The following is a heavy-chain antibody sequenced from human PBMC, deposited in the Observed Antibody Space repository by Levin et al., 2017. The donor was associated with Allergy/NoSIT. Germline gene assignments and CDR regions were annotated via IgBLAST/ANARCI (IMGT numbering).Heavy chain of an antibody. CDR1: GGSFSNYG. CDR2: IIPIFGTP. CDR3: ARERVNKDPNNWKNGVFFHYGMDV. J-gene: IGHJ6*02. Sequence: GASVKVSCKASGGSFSNYGFSWVRQAPGQGLEWMGGIIPIFGTPKYAQKFQGRVTITADEPTTTAYMELRSLRSEDTAVYYCARERVNKDPNNWKNGVFFHYGMDVWGQGTTVTVS. D-gene: IGHD1/OR15-1a*01. V-gene: IGHV1-69*13.